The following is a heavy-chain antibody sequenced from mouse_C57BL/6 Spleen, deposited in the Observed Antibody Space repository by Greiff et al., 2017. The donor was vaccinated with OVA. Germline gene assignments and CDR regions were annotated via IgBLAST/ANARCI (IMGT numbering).Heavy chain of an antibody. V-gene: IGHV1-26*01. Sequence: EVQLQQSGPELVKPGASVKISCKASGYTFTDYYMNWVKQSHGKSLEWIGDINPNNGGTSYNQKFKGKATLTVDKSSSTAYMELRSLTSEDSAVYYCARGGPNYSNYVFDYWGQGTTLTVSS. CDR3: ARGGPNYSNYVFDY. CDR1: GYTFTDYY. D-gene: IGHD2-5*01. CDR2: INPNNGGT. J-gene: IGHJ2*01.